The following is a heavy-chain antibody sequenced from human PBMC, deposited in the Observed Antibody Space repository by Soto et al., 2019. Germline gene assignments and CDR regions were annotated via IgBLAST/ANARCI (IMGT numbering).Heavy chain of an antibody. CDR3: AGIRIAAAGGGLDV. J-gene: IGHJ6*02. Sequence: LQLQESGSGLVKPSQTLSLTCGVSGGSINSGDYAWSWIRQPPGKGLEWMGYIYHSGSTYYNPSLKCPVTTLVDRSKNQFSLKLSSVTAAATAVYYCAGIRIAAAGGGLDVWGQGTTVTVSS. CDR2: IYHSGST. CDR1: GGSINSGDYA. V-gene: IGHV4-30-2*01. D-gene: IGHD6-13*01.